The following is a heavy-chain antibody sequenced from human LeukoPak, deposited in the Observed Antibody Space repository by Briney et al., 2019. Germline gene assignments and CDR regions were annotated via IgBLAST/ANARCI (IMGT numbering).Heavy chain of an antibody. V-gene: IGHV4-39*01. CDR2: IYYRGTT. D-gene: IGHD5-18*01. CDR3: AGRRSGYSYDY. CDR1: GGSISSYY. Sequence: PSETLSLTFTVSGGSISSYYWGWLRQPPGKGLGWSGSIYYRGTTYYNPSLKRRVTVSVDTTTNQLDLMLNSVTAADTAVYYCAGRRSGYSYDYWGEGTLVTVSS. J-gene: IGHJ4*02.